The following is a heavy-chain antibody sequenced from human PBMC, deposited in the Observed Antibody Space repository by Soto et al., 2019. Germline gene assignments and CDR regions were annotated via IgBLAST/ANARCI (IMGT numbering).Heavy chain of an antibody. V-gene: IGHV3-23*01. J-gene: IGHJ4*02. CDR1: GFTFSTSA. CDR2: ISGSGGST. CDR3: AKGGPGININPLDY. Sequence: GSLRLSCAASGFTFSTSAMSWVRQAPGKGLEWVSAISGSGGSTYYADSVKGRFTISRDNSKNTLYLQMNSLRAEDTAVYYCAKGGPGININPLDYWGQGTLVTVSS. D-gene: IGHD3-10*01.